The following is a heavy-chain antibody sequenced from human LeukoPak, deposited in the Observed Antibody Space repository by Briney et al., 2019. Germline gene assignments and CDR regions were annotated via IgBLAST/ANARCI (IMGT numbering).Heavy chain of an antibody. V-gene: IGHV3-30*02. J-gene: IGHJ4*02. CDR3: TTINVASVFDY. CDR2: IRYDGNNK. Sequence: GGSLRLSCAPSGFTFSSYDMNWVRQAPGKGLEWVAFIRYDGNNKYYADSVKGRFTISRDNSENTLYLQLNSLRAEDTAVYYCTTINVASVFDYWGPGILVTVSS. D-gene: IGHD1-1*01. CDR1: GFTFSSYD.